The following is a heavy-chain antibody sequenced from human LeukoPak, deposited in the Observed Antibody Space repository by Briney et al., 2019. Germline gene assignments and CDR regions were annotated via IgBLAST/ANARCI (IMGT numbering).Heavy chain of an antibody. CDR1: GFTFSSYS. J-gene: IGHJ4*02. CDR3: ARGDSSGPTLDY. V-gene: IGHV3-21*01. Sequence: GGSLRLSCAASGFTFSSYSMNWVRQAPGKGLEWVSSISSSSSYIYYADSVKGRFTISRDNAKNSLYLQMNSLRDEDTAVYYCARGDSSGPTLDYWGQGTLVTVSS. CDR2: ISSSSSYI. D-gene: IGHD3-22*01.